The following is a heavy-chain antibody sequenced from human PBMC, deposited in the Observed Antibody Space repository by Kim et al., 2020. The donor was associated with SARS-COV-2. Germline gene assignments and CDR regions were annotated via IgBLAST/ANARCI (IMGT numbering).Heavy chain of an antibody. CDR3: ARGNSYYDTSGNSYHDAFDI. CDR1: GYTFTSYG. V-gene: IGHV1-18*01. J-gene: IGHJ3*02. CDR2: ISAYNGNT. Sequence: ASVKVSCKASGYTFTSYGVRWVRQAPGQGLEWMGWISAYNGNTNYAQNLQGRVTMTTDTSTSIAYMELRSLRSDDTAVYYCARGNSYYDTSGNSYHDAFDIWGQGTMVTVSS. D-gene: IGHD3-22*01.